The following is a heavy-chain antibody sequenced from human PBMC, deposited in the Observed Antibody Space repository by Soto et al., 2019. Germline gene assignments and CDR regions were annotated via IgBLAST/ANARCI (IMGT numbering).Heavy chain of an antibody. CDR2: ISYDGSNK. CDR3: ARLPENDSSGLGAFDI. D-gene: IGHD3-22*01. CDR1: GFTFSSYA. J-gene: IGHJ3*02. Sequence: GGSLRLSCAASGFTFSSYAMHWVRQAPGKGLEWVAVISYDGSNKYYADSVKGRFTISRDNSKNTLYLQMNSLRAEDTAVYYCARLPENDSSGLGAFDIWGQRTMVTVSS. V-gene: IGHV3-30-3*01.